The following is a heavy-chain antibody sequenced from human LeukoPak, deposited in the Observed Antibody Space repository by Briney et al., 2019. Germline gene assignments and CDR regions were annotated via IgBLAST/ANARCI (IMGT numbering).Heavy chain of an antibody. CDR1: GYTFTGYY. Sequence: ASVKVSCKASGYTFTGYYMHWVRQAPGQGLEWMGWINPNSGGTNYAQKFQGGVSMTRDTSISTAYMELSRLRSDDTAVYYCARDMERAATHDFDYWGQGTLVTVSS. D-gene: IGHD2-15*01. V-gene: IGHV1-2*02. J-gene: IGHJ4*02. CDR3: ARDMERAATHDFDY. CDR2: INPNSGGT.